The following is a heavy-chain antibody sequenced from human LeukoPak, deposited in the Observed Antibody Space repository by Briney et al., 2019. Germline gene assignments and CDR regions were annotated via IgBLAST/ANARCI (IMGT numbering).Heavy chain of an antibody. V-gene: IGHV3-7*03. Sequence: GGSLRLSCAASGFTFSSYWMSWVRQAPGKGLEWVANIKKDGSETYYLDSLKGRFTFSRDNAKNSLYLQMSSLRAEDTAVYYCASHYGDPDAFDIWGQGTMVTVSS. CDR3: ASHYGDPDAFDI. J-gene: IGHJ3*02. CDR1: GFTFSSYW. CDR2: IKKDGSET. D-gene: IGHD4-17*01.